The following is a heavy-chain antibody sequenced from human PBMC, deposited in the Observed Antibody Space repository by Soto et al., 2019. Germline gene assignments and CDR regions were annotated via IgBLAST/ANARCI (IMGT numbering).Heavy chain of an antibody. CDR1: GFSLSTSGVG. Sequence: QITLKESGPTLVKPTQTLTLTCTFSGFSLSTSGVGVGWIRQPPGKALEWLALIYWDDDKRYSPSLKSRPTITKDTSKNQVVLTMTNMDPVDTATYYCAHNNDYGDYYWFDPWGQGTLVTVSS. D-gene: IGHD4-17*01. CDR3: AHNNDYGDYYWFDP. CDR2: IYWDDDK. V-gene: IGHV2-5*02. J-gene: IGHJ5*02.